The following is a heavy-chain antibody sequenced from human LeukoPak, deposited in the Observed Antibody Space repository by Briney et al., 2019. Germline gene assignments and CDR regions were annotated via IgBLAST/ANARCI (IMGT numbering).Heavy chain of an antibody. CDR1: GGSISSGDYY. V-gene: IGHV4-30-4*08. Sequence: PSETLSLTCTVSGGSISSGDYYWSWIRQPPGKGLEWIGYIYYSGSTYYNPSLKSRVTISVDTSKNQFSLKLSSVTAADTAVYYCAIEAGIAARPRGDHYYYYMDVWGKGTTVTVSS. CDR3: AIEAGIAARPRGDHYYYYMDV. CDR2: IYYSGST. J-gene: IGHJ6*03. D-gene: IGHD6-6*01.